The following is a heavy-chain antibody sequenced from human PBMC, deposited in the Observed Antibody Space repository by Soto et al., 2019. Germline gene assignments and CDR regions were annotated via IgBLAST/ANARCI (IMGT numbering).Heavy chain of an antibody. J-gene: IGHJ4*02. CDR2: FYYTGST. CDR3: ARALFTYGYLFDY. D-gene: IGHD5-18*01. CDR1: GGSISSGDYY. Sequence: PSETLSLTCTVSGGSISSGDYYWSWIRQPPGKGLEWIGYFYYTGSTNYNPSLKSRVTISVDTSKNQVSLRLSSVTAADTAVYYCARALFTYGYLFDYWGQGTLVTVSS. V-gene: IGHV4-61*08.